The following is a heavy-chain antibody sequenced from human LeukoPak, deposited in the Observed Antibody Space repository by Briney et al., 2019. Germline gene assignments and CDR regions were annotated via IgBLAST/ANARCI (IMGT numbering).Heavy chain of an antibody. Sequence: GGSPRLSCAASGFTFSDYYMSWVRQAPGKGLEWVAVIWYDGSNKYYADSVKGRFTISRDNSKNTLYLQMNSLRAEDTAVYYCARGDYYGSRGDYWGQGTLVTVSS. CDR1: GFTFSDYY. D-gene: IGHD3-10*01. V-gene: IGHV3-33*08. J-gene: IGHJ4*02. CDR3: ARGDYYGSRGDY. CDR2: IWYDGSNK.